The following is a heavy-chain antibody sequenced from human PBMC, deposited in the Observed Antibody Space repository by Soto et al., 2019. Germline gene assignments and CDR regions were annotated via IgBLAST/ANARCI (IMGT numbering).Heavy chain of an antibody. Sequence: PGGSLRLSCAASGFTFSSYAMSWVRQAPGKGLEWVGNIKEDGSEKFYVDSVKGRFTISRDNAKNSLYLDMNSLRVEDTAIYFCARDFGGPWGQGTLVTVS. J-gene: IGHJ5*02. V-gene: IGHV3-7*03. CDR1: GFTFSSYA. D-gene: IGHD1-26*01. CDR3: ARDFGGP. CDR2: IKEDGSEK.